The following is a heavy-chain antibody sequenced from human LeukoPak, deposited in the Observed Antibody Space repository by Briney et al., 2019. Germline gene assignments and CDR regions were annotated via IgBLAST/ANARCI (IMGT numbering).Heavy chain of an antibody. CDR3: ARRTSSSWHPYYYYYYMDV. J-gene: IGHJ6*03. V-gene: IGHV1-2*02. CDR1: GYTFTGYY. CDR2: INPNSGGT. Sequence: ASVKVSCKASGYTFTGYYMHWVRQAPGQGLEWMGWINPNSGGTNYAQKFQGRVTMTRDTSISTAYMELSRLRSDDTAVYYCARRTSSSWHPYYYYYYMDVWGKGTTVTVSS. D-gene: IGHD6-13*01.